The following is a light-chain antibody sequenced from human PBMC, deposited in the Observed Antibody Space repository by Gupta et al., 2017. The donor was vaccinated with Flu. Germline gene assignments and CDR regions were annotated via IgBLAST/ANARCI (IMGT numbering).Light chain of an antibody. Sequence: SPSFLSASVGDRVTITGRASLGISNYLAWYQQKPGKAPKLLIYDASTLQSGVPSRFSGSGSWTDFTLTISSLQPEDFATYYCQPLNSYPRTFGQGPRWRSN. J-gene: IGKJ1*01. V-gene: IGKV1-9*01. CDR1: LGISNY. CDR2: DAS. CDR3: QPLNSYPRT.